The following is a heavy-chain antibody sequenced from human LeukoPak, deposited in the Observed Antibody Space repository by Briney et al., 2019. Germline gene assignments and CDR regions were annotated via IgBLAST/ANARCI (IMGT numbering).Heavy chain of an antibody. J-gene: IGHJ3*02. CDR1: GGTFSSYA. CDR3: ARAGQDNWNYSDAFDI. D-gene: IGHD1-7*01. V-gene: IGHV1-69*05. CDR2: IIPIFGTA. Sequence: SVKVSCKASGGTFSSYAISWVRQAPGQGLEWMGGIIPIFGTANYAQKFQGRVTMTSDMSTSTVYMELSSLRSEDTAVYYCARAGQDNWNYSDAFDIWGQGTMVTVSS.